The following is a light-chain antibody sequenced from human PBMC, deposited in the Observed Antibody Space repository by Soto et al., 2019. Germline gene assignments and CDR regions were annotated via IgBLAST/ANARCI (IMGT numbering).Light chain of an antibody. CDR1: QTISSW. CDR3: QHYNSYSEA. CDR2: KAS. V-gene: IGKV1-5*03. Sequence: DIQMTQSPSTLSGSVGDRVTITCRASQTISSWLAWYQQKPGKAPKLLIYKASTLKSGVPSRFSCSGSGTEFTLTISSLQTDDFATYYCQHYNSYSEAFGQGTKVELK. J-gene: IGKJ1*01.